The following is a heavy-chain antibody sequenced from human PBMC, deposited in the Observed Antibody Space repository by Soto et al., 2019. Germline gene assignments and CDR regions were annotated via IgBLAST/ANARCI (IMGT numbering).Heavy chain of an antibody. CDR3: ARSAFDILTGYDDY. J-gene: IGHJ4*02. V-gene: IGHV4-61*08. Sequence: SETLCLTSTVAGGSGSGGGYYWSWIRQPPGKGLEWIGYIYYSGSTNYNPSLKSRVTISVDTSKNQFSLKLSSVTAADTAVYYCARSAFDILTGYDDYWGQGTLVTVSS. D-gene: IGHD3-9*01. CDR2: IYYSGST. CDR1: GGSGSGGGYY.